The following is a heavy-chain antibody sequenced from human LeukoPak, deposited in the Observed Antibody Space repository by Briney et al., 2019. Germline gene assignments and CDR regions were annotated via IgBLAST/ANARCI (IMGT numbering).Heavy chain of an antibody. CDR2: IYYSGST. V-gene: IGHV4-39*01. J-gene: IGHJ3*02. CDR1: GGSISSSSYY. Sequence: SETLSLTCTVSGGSISSSSYYWGWIRQPPGKGLEWIGSIYYSGSTYYNPSLKSRVTISVDTSKNQFSLKLSSVTAADTAVYYCARRTKGRFIVGATSEAFDIWGQGTMVTVSS. CDR3: ARRTKGRFIVGATSEAFDI. D-gene: IGHD1-26*01.